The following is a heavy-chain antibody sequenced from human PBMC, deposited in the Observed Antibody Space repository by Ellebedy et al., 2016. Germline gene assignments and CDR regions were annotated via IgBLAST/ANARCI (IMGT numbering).Heavy chain of an antibody. CDR2: ITSRSSYI. CDR1: GFSLSDYS. CDR3: ARGVGGTSLNWFDP. Sequence: GGSLRLSXEASGFSLSDYSMNWVRQAPGKGLEWVSSITSRSSYIFYADSVKGRFTISRDNAKNSLYLQMNSLRGEDTALYYCARGVGGTSLNWFDPWGQGTLVTVSS. V-gene: IGHV3-21*01. D-gene: IGHD3-16*01. J-gene: IGHJ5*02.